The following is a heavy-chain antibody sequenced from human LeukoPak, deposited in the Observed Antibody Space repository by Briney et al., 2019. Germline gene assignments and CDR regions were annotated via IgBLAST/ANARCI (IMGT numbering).Heavy chain of an antibody. CDR2: IRQDGSKI. CDR3: ARDSRFGAFDI. J-gene: IGHJ3*02. Sequence: PGGSLRLSCAASGFTFSTYWMSWVRQAPWKGLEWVANIRQDGSKIYYVDSVKGRFTISRDNAKNSLYLQMNSLRAEDTAVYYCARDSRFGAFDIWGQGTMVTVSS. V-gene: IGHV3-7*01. D-gene: IGHD3-10*01. CDR1: GFTFSTYW.